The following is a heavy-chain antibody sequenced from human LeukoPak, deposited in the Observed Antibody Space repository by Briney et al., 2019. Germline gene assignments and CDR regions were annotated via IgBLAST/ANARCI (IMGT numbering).Heavy chain of an antibody. CDR2: INPNSGGT. CDR1: GYTFTGYY. D-gene: IGHD3-3*01. Sequence: VASVKVSCKASGYTFTGYYMHWVRQAPGQGREWMGRINPNSGGTNYAQKFQGRVTMTRDTSISTAYMELSRLRSDDTAVYYCARGFNNVLRFLEWLFYFDYWGQGTLVTVSS. CDR3: ARGFNNVLRFLEWLFYFDY. V-gene: IGHV1-2*06. J-gene: IGHJ4*02.